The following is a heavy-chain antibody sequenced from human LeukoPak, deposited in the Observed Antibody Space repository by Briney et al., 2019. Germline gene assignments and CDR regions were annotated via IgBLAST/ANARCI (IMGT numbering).Heavy chain of an antibody. CDR1: GFTFSSYW. V-gene: IGHV3-7*01. D-gene: IGHD5-18*01. CDR3: ARDLSGVTGYTYGRGIDY. Sequence: GGSLRLSCAASGFTFSSYWMSWVRQAPGKGLEWGANIKKDGSEKYYVDPVKGRFTISRDNAKTSLYLQMNSLRAEDTAVYYCARDLSGVTGYTYGRGIDYWGQGTLVTVSS. J-gene: IGHJ4*02. CDR2: IKKDGSEK.